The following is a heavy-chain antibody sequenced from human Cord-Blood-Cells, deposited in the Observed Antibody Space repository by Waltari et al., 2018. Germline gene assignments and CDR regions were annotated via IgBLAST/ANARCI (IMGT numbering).Heavy chain of an antibody. D-gene: IGHD2-8*01. V-gene: IGHV3-21*01. Sequence: EVQLVESGGGLVKPGGSLRLSCAASGFTFSSYSMNWGRQAPGKGLEWVSSISSSSSYIYYADSVKGRFTISRDNAKNSLYLQMNSLRAEDTAVYYCARVVGYCTNGVCYAFDIWGQGTMVTVSS. J-gene: IGHJ3*02. CDR2: ISSSSSYI. CDR1: GFTFSSYS. CDR3: ARVVGYCTNGVCYAFDI.